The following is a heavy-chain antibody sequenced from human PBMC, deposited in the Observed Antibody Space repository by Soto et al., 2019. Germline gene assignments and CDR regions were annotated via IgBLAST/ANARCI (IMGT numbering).Heavy chain of an antibody. V-gene: IGHV1-3*01. J-gene: IGHJ6*02. CDR3: ARGLLVVGYYYYYGMDV. CDR2: INAGNGNT. D-gene: IGHD3-3*01. Sequence: ASVKVSCKASGYTFTSYAMHWVRQAPGQRFEWMGWINAGNGNTKYSQRFQGRVTITRDTSASIAYMELSSLRSEDTAVYYCARGLLVVGYYYYYGMDVWGQGTTVTVSS. CDR1: GYTFTSYA.